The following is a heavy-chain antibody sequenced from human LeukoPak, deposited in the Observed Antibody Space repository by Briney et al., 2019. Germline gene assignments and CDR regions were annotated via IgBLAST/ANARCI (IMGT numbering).Heavy chain of an antibody. CDR1: GFTFSSYE. D-gene: IGHD6-13*01. Sequence: GGSLRLSCAASGFTFSSYEINWVRQAPGKGLEWVSYISSSGSTIKYADSVKGRFTISRGNAKNSLYLQMNSLRAEDTAVYYCARCDTSSWYYYYMDVWGKGTTVTISS. CDR3: ARCDTSSWYYYYMDV. CDR2: ISSSGSTI. J-gene: IGHJ6*03. V-gene: IGHV3-48*03.